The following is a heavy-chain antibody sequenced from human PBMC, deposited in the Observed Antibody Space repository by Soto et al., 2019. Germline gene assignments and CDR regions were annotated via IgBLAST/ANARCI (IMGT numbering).Heavy chain of an antibody. Sequence: SETLSLTCTVSGGSISTDNYFWSWIRQSPGKGLEWIGFIFYSGSTYYSPSLMSRVTMSVDTSKNQFSLNLSFVTAVDTAIYYCARGSNRGNSFSSWFDPWGQGALVTVSS. CDR2: IFYSGST. J-gene: IGHJ5*02. CDR3: ARGSNRGNSFSSWFDP. CDR1: GGSISTDNYF. V-gene: IGHV4-39*07. D-gene: IGHD3-10*01.